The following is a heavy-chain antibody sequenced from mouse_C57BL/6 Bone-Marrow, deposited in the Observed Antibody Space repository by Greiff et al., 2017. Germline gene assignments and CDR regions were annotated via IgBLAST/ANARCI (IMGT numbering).Heavy chain of an antibody. D-gene: IGHD1-3*01. V-gene: IGHV5-4*01. CDR1: GFTFSSYA. CDR2: ISDGGSYT. Sequence: DVMLVESGGGLVKPGGSLKLSCAASGFTFSSYAMSWVRQTPEKRLEWVATISDGGSYTYYPDNVKGRFTISRDNAKNNLYLQMSHLKSEDTAIYYCARELKDYWGQGTTLTVSS. J-gene: IGHJ2*01. CDR3: ARELKDY.